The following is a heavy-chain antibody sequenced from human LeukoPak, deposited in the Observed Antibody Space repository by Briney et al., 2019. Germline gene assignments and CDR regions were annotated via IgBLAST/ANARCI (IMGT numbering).Heavy chain of an antibody. CDR1: GGSVSSGNYY. D-gene: IGHD2-2*01. J-gene: IGHJ2*01. CDR3: ARRSASTNWYFDL. CDR2: IYYSGST. Sequence: SETLSLTCTVSGGSVSSGNYYWSWIRQPPGKGLEWIGYIYYSGSTNYNPSLKSRVTISVDTSKNQFSLKLSSVTAADTAVYYCARRSASTNWYFDLWGRGTLVTVSS. V-gene: IGHV4-61*01.